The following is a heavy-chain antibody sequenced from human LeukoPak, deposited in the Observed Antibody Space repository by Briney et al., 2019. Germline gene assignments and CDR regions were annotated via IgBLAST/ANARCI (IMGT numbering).Heavy chain of an antibody. CDR1: GCTFSSYA. Sequence: SVKVSCKASGCTFSSYAISWVRQAPGQGLEWMGRIIPILGIANYAQKFQGRVTITADKSTSTAYMELSSLRSEDTAVYYCARVTGAGYYDYFDYWGQGTLVSVSS. CDR3: ARVTGAGYYDYFDY. CDR2: IIPILGIA. D-gene: IGHD3-22*01. V-gene: IGHV1-69*04. J-gene: IGHJ4*02.